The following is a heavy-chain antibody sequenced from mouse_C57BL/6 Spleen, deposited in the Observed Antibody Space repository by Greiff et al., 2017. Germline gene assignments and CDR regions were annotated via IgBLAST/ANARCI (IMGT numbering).Heavy chain of an antibody. V-gene: IGHV2-6*03. CDR3: ARPSNWDEDYAMDY. D-gene: IGHD4-1*01. J-gene: IGHJ4*01. CDR1: GFSLTSYG. Sequence: VQGVESGPGLVAPSQSLSITCTVSGFSLTSYGVHWVRQPPGKGLEWLVVIWSDGSTTYNSALKSSLSISKDNSKSQVFLKMNSLQTDDTAMYYCARPSNWDEDYAMDYWGQGTSVTVSS. CDR2: IWSDGST.